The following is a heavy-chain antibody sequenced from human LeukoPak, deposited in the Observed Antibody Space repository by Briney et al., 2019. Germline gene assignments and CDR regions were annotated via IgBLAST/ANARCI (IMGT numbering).Heavy chain of an antibody. CDR1: GGSISSYY. CDR2: IYYSGGN. CDR3: ARGVEYSSSSGLGY. J-gene: IGHJ4*02. D-gene: IGHD6-6*01. Sequence: SETLSLTCTVSGGSISSYYWSWIRQPPGKGLEWIGYIYYSGGNNYNPSLKSRVTISVDTSKNQFSLKLSSVTAADTAVYYCARGVEYSSSSGLGYWGQGTLVTVTS. V-gene: IGHV4-59*01.